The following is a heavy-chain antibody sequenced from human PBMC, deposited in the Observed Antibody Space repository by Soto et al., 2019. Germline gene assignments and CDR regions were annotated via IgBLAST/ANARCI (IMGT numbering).Heavy chain of an antibody. V-gene: IGHV4-31*03. J-gene: IGHJ3*02. CDR1: GGSISTGGYY. D-gene: IGHD1-26*01. CDR2: IYHSGMT. CDR3: ATVRWELHDAFDI. Sequence: QVQLQESGPGLVKPSQTLSLTCTVSGGSISTGGYYWSWIRQHPGRGLEWIGYIYHSGMTFSNPFLLSRVAISIDTSKNKSALKLSSVTAAVTAVYYCATVRWELHDAFDIWGQGTMVSGSS.